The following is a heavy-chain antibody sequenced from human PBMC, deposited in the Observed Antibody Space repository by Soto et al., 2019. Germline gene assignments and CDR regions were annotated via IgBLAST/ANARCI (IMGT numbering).Heavy chain of an antibody. CDR3: GRQIYNSSVYYYPY. Sequence: SETLSLTCTISGGSISSSSYYWGWIRQPPGQGLEWLGTIYSLGNTYYNPSLKSRVTISVDKSKCQLFLKLSSVTAPDTAVYYCGRQIYNSSVYYYPYGAQEPLVTVSS. D-gene: IGHD3-22*01. V-gene: IGHV4-39*01. CDR1: GGSISSSSYY. J-gene: IGHJ4*02. CDR2: IYSLGNT.